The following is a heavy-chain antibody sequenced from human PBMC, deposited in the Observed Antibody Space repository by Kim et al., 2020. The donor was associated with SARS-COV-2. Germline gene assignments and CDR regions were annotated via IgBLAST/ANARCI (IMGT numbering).Heavy chain of an antibody. V-gene: IGHV3-11*06. CDR3: AREPITIFGVVISDSYFDY. D-gene: IGHD3-3*01. Sequence: PFTLSRDNAKNSLYLQMNSLRAEDTAVYYCAREPITIFGVVISDSYFDYWGQGTLVTVSS. J-gene: IGHJ4*02.